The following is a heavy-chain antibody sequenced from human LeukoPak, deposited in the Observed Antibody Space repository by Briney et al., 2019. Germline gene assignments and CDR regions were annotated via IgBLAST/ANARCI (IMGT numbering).Heavy chain of an antibody. CDR2: IKGTGLTT. CDR3: ARAGELRYMDV. V-gene: IGHV3-48*03. Sequence: PGGSLRLSCAASGFTFTNYAMSWVRQTPGKGLEWVSTIKGTGLTTYYADSVKGRFTISRDNAKNSLFLQMSSLRADDTAIYYCARAGELRYMDVWDKGTAVTVSS. D-gene: IGHD3-16*01. J-gene: IGHJ6*03. CDR1: GFTFTNYA.